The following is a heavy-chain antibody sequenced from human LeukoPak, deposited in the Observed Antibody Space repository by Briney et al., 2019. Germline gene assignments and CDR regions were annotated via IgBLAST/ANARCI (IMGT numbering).Heavy chain of an antibody. Sequence: GGSLRLSCTASGFTFSNYAMSWVRQAPGKGLEWVSTISGSDGSTYYADSVKGRFTISRDNSKNTLYLQMDSLRVEDTAIYYCAKGRGYCNGGSCYSDYWGQGTLVTVSS. CDR3: AKGRGYCNGGSCYSDY. CDR1: GFTFSNYA. CDR2: ISGSDGST. D-gene: IGHD2-15*01. V-gene: IGHV3-23*01. J-gene: IGHJ4*02.